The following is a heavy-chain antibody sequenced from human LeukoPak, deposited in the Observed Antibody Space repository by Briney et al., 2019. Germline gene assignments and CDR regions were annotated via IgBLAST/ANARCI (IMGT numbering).Heavy chain of an antibody. D-gene: IGHD4-17*01. CDR3: TRPSTVTTQYS. CDR1: GFTFSSFW. V-gene: IGHV3-7*01. J-gene: IGHJ4*02. Sequence: PGGSLRLSCAASGFTFSSFWMSWVRQAPGKGLEWVANIKQDGSEKYYVDSVKGRFTISRDNAKNSLYLQMNSLRAEDTAVYYCTRPSTVTTQYSWGQGTLVTVSP. CDR2: IKQDGSEK.